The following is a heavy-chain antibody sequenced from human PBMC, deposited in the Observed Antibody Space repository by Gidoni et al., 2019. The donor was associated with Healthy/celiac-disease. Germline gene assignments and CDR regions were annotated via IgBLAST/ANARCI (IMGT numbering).Heavy chain of an antibody. Sequence: EVQLVESGGGLVQPGGSLRLSCAASGFTFSSYEMNWVRQAPGKGLEWVSYISSSGSTIYYADSVKGRFTISRDNAKNSLYLQMNSLRAEDTAVYYCASSIEDSGNDYWGQGTLVTVSS. D-gene: IGHD1-26*01. CDR2: ISSSGSTI. CDR3: ASSIEDSGNDY. J-gene: IGHJ4*02. CDR1: GFTFSSYE. V-gene: IGHV3-48*03.